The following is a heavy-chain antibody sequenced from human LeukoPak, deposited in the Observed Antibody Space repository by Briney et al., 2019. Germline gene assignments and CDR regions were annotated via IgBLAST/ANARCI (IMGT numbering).Heavy chain of an antibody. Sequence: PSETLSLTCTVSGYSISGGYYWAWIRQPPGKGLEWIGNIYHTGSTYYNPSLKSRVTISVDTSKNQFSLKLSSVIAAEAALYYCARAYSSSWYFNWFDPGGQGTLVTVSS. J-gene: IGHJ5*02. CDR2: IYHTGST. V-gene: IGHV4-38-2*02. CDR3: ARAYSSSWYFNWFDP. CDR1: GYSISGGYY. D-gene: IGHD6-13*01.